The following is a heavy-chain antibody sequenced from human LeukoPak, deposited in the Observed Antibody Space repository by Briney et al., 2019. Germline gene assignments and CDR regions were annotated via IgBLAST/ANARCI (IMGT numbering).Heavy chain of an antibody. CDR2: ISYDGSNK. CDR3: ARDRIVVVTGYGMDV. J-gene: IGHJ6*02. CDR1: GFTFSRYA. V-gene: IGHV3-30-3*01. D-gene: IGHD2-21*02. Sequence: GGSLRLSCAASGFTFSRYAMHWARQAPGKGLEWVAVISYDGSNKYYADSVKGRFTISRDNSKNTLYLQMNSLRAEDTAVYYCARDRIVVVTGYGMDVWGQGTTVTVSS.